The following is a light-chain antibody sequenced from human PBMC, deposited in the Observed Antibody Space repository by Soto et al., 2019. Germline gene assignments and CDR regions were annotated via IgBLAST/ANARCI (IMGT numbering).Light chain of an antibody. CDR1: SHDIGNGYDS. CDR2: DVV. Sequence: QSALTQPASVSGSPGQSITISCTGTSHDIGNGYDSVSWYQQHPGKAPKLIIYDVVNRPSGVSSRFSGSKSGNTASLTISGLQAEDEADYYCCSYTTNLAPYVFGTGTKVTVL. J-gene: IGLJ1*01. CDR3: CSYTTNLAPYV. V-gene: IGLV2-14*03.